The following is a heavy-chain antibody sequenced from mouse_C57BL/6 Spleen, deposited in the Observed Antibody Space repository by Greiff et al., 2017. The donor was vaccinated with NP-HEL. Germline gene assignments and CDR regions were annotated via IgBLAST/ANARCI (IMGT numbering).Heavy chain of an antibody. CDR1: GFNIKDDY. V-gene: IGHV14-4*01. Sequence: VQLVESGAELVRPGASVKLSCTASGFNIKDDYMHWVKQRPEQGLEWIGWIDPENGDTEYASKFQGKATITADTSSNTAYLQLSSLTSEDTAVYYCTPSWFAYWGQGTLVTVSA. J-gene: IGHJ3*01. CDR3: TPSWFAY. CDR2: IDPENGDT.